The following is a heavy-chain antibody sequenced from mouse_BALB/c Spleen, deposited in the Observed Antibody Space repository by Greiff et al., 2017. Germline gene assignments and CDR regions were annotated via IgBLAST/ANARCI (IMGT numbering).Heavy chain of an antibody. CDR3: TRSGYYGYWYFDV. J-gene: IGHJ1*01. CDR2: IYPGSGST. Sequence: LQQPGSELVRPGASVKLSCKASGYTFTSYWMHWVKQRHGQGLEWIGNIYPGSGSTNYDEKFKSKGTLTVDTSSSTAYMHLSSLTSEDSAVYYCTRSGYYGYWYFDVWGAGTTVTVSS. V-gene: IGHV1S22*01. CDR1: GYTFTSYW. D-gene: IGHD3-1*01.